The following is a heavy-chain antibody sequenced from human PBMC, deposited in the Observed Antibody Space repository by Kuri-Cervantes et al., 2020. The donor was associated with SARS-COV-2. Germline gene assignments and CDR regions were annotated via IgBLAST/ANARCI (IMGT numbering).Heavy chain of an antibody. D-gene: IGHD3-3*01. CDR3: VKDQAITIFGVAIYYYYGMDV. J-gene: IGHJ6*02. CDR1: GFTFSSYS. CDR2: ISSNGGST. Sequence: GGSLRLSCAASGFTFSSYSMNWVRQAPGKGLEYVSAISSNGGSTYYADSVKGRFTISRDNSKNTLYLQMSSLRAEDTAVYYCVKDQAITIFGVAIYYYYGMDVWGQGTTVTVSS. V-gene: IGHV3-64D*09.